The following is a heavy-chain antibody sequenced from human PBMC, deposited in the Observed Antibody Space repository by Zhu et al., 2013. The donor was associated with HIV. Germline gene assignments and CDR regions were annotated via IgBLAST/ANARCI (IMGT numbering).Heavy chain of an antibody. CDR1: GTSVSTNTYT. CDR2: IFHGGDA. J-gene: IGHJ3*02. D-gene: IGHD4-17*01. V-gene: IGHV4-30-2*01. CDR3: ARDDQNGGTTVSPVHAFDI. Sequence: QVQLQESGSGLVRPSQTLSLTCAVSGTSVSTNTYTWSWIRQPPGKGLEWIGYIFHGGDAYYNPSLKSRVAISVDTSKNQFSLRLRSVTAADTAVYYCARDDQNGGTTVSPVHAFDIWGQGTMVTVSS.